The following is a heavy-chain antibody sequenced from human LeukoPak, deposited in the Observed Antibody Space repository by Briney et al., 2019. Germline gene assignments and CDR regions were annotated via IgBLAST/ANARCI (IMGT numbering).Heavy chain of an antibody. J-gene: IGHJ4*02. V-gene: IGHV3-30*04. D-gene: IGHD3-22*01. CDR3: ARGMYYYDTSDYYLFDY. CDR2: ISYDGGNK. CDR1: GFPVSDYA. Sequence: VGSLRLSCAATGFPVSDYALYWVRQAPGKGLEWEAVISYDGGNKYYADSVKGRFTISRDNYNNTLYLQMNSLRAEDTAVYYCARGMYYYDTSDYYLFDYWGQGTLVTVSS.